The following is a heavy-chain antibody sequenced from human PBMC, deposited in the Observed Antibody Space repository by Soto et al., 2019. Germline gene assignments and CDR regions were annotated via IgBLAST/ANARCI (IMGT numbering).Heavy chain of an antibody. D-gene: IGHD4-17*01. CDR1: GDSISDSSFY. Sequence: SETLSLTCTSSGDSISDSSFYWAWTRQPPGKGLEWIGSIYYKGYTRYNPSLESRVTITVDTSRNQFSLRLSSVTAADTAVYFCARHPDYGGNYYYYGMDVWGPGTTATVSS. CDR2: IYYKGYT. J-gene: IGHJ6*02. CDR3: ARHPDYGGNYYYYGMDV. V-gene: IGHV4-39*01.